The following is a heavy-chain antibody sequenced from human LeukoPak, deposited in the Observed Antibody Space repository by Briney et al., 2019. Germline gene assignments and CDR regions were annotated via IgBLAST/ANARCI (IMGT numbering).Heavy chain of an antibody. D-gene: IGHD5-18*01. J-gene: IGHJ4*02. CDR1: GGSISSYY. V-gene: IGHV4-59*01. CDR3: ARVDSCGYYFDY. CDR2: IYYSGST. Sequence: SETLSLTCTVSGGSISSYYWSWIRQPPGKGLEWIGYIYYSGSTNYNPSLKSRVTISVDTSKNQFSLKLSSVTAADTAVYYCARVDSCGYYFDYWGQGTLVTVSS.